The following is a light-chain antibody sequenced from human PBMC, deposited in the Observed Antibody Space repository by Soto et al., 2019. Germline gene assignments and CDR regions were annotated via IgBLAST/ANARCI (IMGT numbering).Light chain of an antibody. CDR2: GAS. J-gene: IGKJ3*01. CDR1: QSVSGSY. Sequence: EIVLTQSPGTLSLSPGERATLSCRASQSVSGSYLAWYQQKPGQAPRRLIYGASSMATGIPDRFSGSGSGTDFTLTFSRLEPEDFAVYYCEQYGSSPFNVGPGTKVDIK. V-gene: IGKV3-20*01. CDR3: EQYGSSPFN.